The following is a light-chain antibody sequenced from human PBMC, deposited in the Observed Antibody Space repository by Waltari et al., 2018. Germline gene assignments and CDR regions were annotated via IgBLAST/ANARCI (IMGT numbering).Light chain of an antibody. CDR1: ALPKQY. V-gene: IGLV3-25*03. Sequence: SHELTQPPSVSVSPGQTARITCSGDALPKQYAYWYQQKAGQAPVLLTYKDTERPSGIPELFSGSSSGTTVTLTISGVQAEDEADYYCQSADTDASVFFGGGTKLTVL. CDR2: KDT. CDR3: QSADTDASVF. J-gene: IGLJ2*01.